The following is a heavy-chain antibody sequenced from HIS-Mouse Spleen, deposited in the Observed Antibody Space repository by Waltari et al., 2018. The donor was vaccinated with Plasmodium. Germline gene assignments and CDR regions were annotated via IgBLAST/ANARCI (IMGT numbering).Heavy chain of an antibody. D-gene: IGHD6-13*01. J-gene: IGHJ2*01. V-gene: IGHV3-7*01. CDR3: ASSWYWYFDL. CDR1: GFTFSSYW. CDR2: IKQDGSEK. Sequence: EVQLVESGGGLVQPGGSLRLFCAASGFTFSSYWMSWVRQAQGKGLEWGANIKQDGSEKYYVDSVKGRFTISRDNAKNSLYLQMNSLRAEDTAVYYCASSWYWYFDLWGRGTLVTVSS.